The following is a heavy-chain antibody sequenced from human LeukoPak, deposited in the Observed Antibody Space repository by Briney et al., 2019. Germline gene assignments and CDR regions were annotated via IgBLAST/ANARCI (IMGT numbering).Heavy chain of an antibody. CDR3: ARAGTTVTGGDAFDI. CDR2: ISPSSGNT. J-gene: IGHJ3*02. V-gene: IGHV1-18*01. CDR1: GYNFMTFG. D-gene: IGHD1-1*01. Sequence: ASVKVSCKASGYNFMTFGVSWVRQAPGQGLQWMGWISPSSGNTNSAQKSQGRLSMGTDTSTGIAYMHLRSLTPDDTALYYCARAGTTVTGGDAFDIWGQGTVVIVSA.